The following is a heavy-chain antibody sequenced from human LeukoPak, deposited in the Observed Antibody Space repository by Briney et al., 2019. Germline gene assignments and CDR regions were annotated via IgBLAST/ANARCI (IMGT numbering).Heavy chain of an antibody. CDR1: GYSISSGYY. J-gene: IGHJ6*03. D-gene: IGHD6-13*01. Sequence: PSETLSLTCAVSGYSISSGYYWGWFRQPPGKGPEWIGRIYHSGTTYYNPSLKSRVTISVDTSKNQFSPMISSVTAADTAVYYCARQGGSNSPYCYYYMDVWGKGTTVTVSS. CDR3: ARQGGSNSPYCYYYMDV. V-gene: IGHV4-38-2*01. CDR2: IYHSGTT.